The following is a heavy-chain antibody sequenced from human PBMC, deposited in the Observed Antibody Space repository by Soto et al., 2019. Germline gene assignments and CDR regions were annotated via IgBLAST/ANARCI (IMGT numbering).Heavy chain of an antibody. J-gene: IGHJ4*02. CDR1: GYTFTGYY. D-gene: IGHD3-10*01. Sequence: ASVKVSCKASGYTFTGYYMHWVRQAPGQGLEWMGWINPNSGGTNYAQKFQGWVTMTRDTSISTAYMELSSLRAEDTAVYYCAKDWSVWFGELIDYWGQGTLVTVSS. V-gene: IGHV1-2*04. CDR3: AKDWSVWFGELIDY. CDR2: INPNSGGT.